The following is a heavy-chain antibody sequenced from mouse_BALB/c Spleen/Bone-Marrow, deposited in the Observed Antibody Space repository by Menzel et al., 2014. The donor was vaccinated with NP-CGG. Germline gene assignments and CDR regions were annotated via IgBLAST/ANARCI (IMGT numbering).Heavy chain of an antibody. J-gene: IGHJ2*01. CDR3: ARSRLRGYYFDY. CDR1: GFTFSSFG. Sequence: EVKLVESGGGLVQPGGSRKLSCAASGFTFSSFGMRWVRQAPEKGLEWVAYISSGSSTAYYADTLKGRFTISRDNPKNTLFLQMTSLRSEDTAMYYCARSRLRGYYFDYWGQGTTLTVSS. D-gene: IGHD3-2*02. CDR2: ISSGSSTA. V-gene: IGHV5-17*02.